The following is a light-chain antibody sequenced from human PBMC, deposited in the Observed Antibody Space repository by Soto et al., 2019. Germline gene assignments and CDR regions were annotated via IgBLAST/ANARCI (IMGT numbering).Light chain of an antibody. CDR3: QLEGSSSRT. Sequence: EIVLTQSPGTLSLSPEERATLSCRASQSVSSSYIAWYQQKPGQAPRILIYGASSRATGIPDRFSGSGSGTDVTLTISRLEPEDFAVYYCQLEGSSSRTFGQETNVDIK. CDR2: GAS. V-gene: IGKV3-20*01. J-gene: IGKJ1*01. CDR1: QSVSSSY.